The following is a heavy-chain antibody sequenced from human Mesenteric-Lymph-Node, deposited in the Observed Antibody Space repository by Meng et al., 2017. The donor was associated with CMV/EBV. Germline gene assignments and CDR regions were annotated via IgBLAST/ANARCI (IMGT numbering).Heavy chain of an antibody. CDR1: GYTFTGYY. CDR3: ARAPPDIVVVPAAIRWGDYYYYGMDV. CDR2: INPNSGGT. D-gene: IGHD2-2*02. J-gene: IGHJ6*02. V-gene: IGHV1-2*02. Sequence: ASVKVSCKTSGYTFTGYYMHWVRQAPGQGLEWMGWINPNSGGTNYAQKFQGRVTMTRNTSISTAYMELSSLRSEDTAVYYCARAPPDIVVVPAAIRWGDYYYYGMDVWGQGTTVTVSS.